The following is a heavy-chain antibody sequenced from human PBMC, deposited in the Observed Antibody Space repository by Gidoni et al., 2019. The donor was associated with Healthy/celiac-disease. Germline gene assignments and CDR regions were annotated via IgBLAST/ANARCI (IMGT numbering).Heavy chain of an antibody. V-gene: IGHV4-59*01. J-gene: IGHJ5*02. CDR2: IYYSGST. D-gene: IGHD3-16*01. CDR3: ARVGTKFLDYDYVWGSYSNWFDP. Sequence: IRQPPGKGLEWIGYIYYSGSTNYNPSLKSRVTISVDTSKNQFSLKLSSVTAADTAVYYCARVGTKFLDYDYVWGSYSNWFDPWGQGTLVTVSS.